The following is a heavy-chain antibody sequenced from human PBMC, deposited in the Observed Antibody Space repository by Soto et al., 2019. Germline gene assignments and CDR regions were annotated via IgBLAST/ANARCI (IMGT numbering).Heavy chain of an antibody. CDR2: ISDGGGST. CDR1: GFTLKNYD. V-gene: IGHV3-23*01. Sequence: PGGSLRLSWVVSGFTLKNYDMSWVRQAPGKGLEWVSSISDGGGSTYYADSVKGRFTISRDNWKNTLYLQMNSLRAEDTAVYFCVKPSFSWCPGNWGQVPLFTACS. J-gene: IGHJ4*02. CDR3: VKPSFSWCPGN. D-gene: IGHD2-15*01.